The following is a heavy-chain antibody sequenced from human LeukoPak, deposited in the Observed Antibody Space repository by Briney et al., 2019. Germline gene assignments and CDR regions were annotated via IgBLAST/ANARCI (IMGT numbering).Heavy chain of an antibody. J-gene: IGHJ4*02. CDR2: ISTSSSYI. D-gene: IGHD3-10*01. CDR3: ARDSSYGSGIDY. Sequence: GGSLRLSCAASGFTFSSYSMNWVRQAPGKGLEWVSSISTSSSYIYYADSVKGRFTISRDNAKNSLYLQMNSLRAEDTAVYYCARDSSYGSGIDYWGQGTLVTVSS. V-gene: IGHV3-21*01. CDR1: GFTFSSYS.